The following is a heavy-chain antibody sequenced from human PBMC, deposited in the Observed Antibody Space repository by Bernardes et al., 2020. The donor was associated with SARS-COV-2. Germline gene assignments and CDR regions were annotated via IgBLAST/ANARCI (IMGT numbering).Heavy chain of an antibody. CDR2: LTGDGGST. CDR3: ARETVVVPAAKGGFDY. J-gene: IGHJ4*02. D-gene: IGHD2-2*01. V-gene: IGHV3-23*01. Sequence: GSLRLSCAASGFTFSSYAMNWVRQAPGKGLELVSGLTGDGGSTYYADSVKGRFTISRDNSKNMLFLQMNSLRAEDTAVYYCARETVVVPAAKGGFDYWGQGTLVTVSS. CDR1: GFTFSSYA.